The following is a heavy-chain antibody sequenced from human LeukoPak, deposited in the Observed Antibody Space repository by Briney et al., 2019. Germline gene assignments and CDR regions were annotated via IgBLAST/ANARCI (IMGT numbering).Heavy chain of an antibody. J-gene: IGHJ3*02. Sequence: GGSLRLSCAASGFTFSTYVMHWVRQAPGKGLEWVAVISNVGTTKYYADSVKGRFTISRDNSTTTLYLQINSLRADDTAVYYCAKGVHSSARSWAAFDIWGQGTMVTVSS. V-gene: IGHV3-30*18. CDR3: AKGVHSSARSWAAFDI. D-gene: IGHD6-19*01. CDR2: ISNVGTTK. CDR1: GFTFSTYV.